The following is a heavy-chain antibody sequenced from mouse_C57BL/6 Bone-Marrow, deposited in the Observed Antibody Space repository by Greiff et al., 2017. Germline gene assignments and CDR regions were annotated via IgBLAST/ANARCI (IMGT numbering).Heavy chain of an antibody. CDR1: GFTFSSYA. J-gene: IGHJ3*01. CDR2: ISDGGSYT. CDR3: ARGHSFPY. Sequence: EVQLVESGGGLVKPGGSLKLSCAASGFTFSSYAMSWVRQTPEKRLEWVATISDGGSYTYYPDNVKGRFTISRDNAKNNLYLQMSHLKSEDTAMYYCARGHSFPYWGQGTLVTVSA. V-gene: IGHV5-4*01. D-gene: IGHD2-12*01.